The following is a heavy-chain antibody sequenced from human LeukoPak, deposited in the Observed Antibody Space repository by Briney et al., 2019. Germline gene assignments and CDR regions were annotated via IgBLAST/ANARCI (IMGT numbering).Heavy chain of an antibody. D-gene: IGHD1-7*01. CDR1: GYTFNTYA. J-gene: IGHJ4*02. CDR3: ARSGADNWNYEFDY. CDR2: INTNTGKP. V-gene: IGHV7-4-1*02. Sequence: ASVKVSCKASGYTFNTYAMNWVRQAPGQGLEWMGWINTNTGKPTYVQGFRGRFEFSLDTSVSTAYLQISSLKTEDTAVYYCARSGADNWNYEFDYWGQGTLVTVSS.